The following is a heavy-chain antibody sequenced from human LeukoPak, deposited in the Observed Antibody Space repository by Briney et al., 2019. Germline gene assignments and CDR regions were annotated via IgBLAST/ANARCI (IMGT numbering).Heavy chain of an antibody. Sequence: KPSESLSLTCTVSGGSVSSGSYYWGWIRQPPWKGLEGIGYIYYSGSTNYNPSLKSPVTISVDTSKNQFCRKLSSVTAAATAVYYCARGGYGEYYYDSSGYYLSDYWGQGTLVTVSS. V-gene: IGHV4-61*01. J-gene: IGHJ4*02. D-gene: IGHD3-22*01. CDR3: ARGGYGEYYYDSSGYYLSDY. CDR2: IYYSGST. CDR1: GGSVSSGSYY.